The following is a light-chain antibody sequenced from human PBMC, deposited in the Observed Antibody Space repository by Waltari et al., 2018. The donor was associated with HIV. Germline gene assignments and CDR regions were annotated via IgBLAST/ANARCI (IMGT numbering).Light chain of an antibody. J-gene: IGLJ3*02. V-gene: IGLV1-51*01. CDR1: TSNIRYHY. Sequence: QSVLTQPPSVSAAPGHNVTISCSGRTSNIRYHYVSWYRQFPATAPKLLIYDNNRRPSGLPDRFSGSKSGTSATLGITGLQTGDEADYYCGTWDGSLSAWVFGGGTKLTVL. CDR3: GTWDGSLSAWV. CDR2: DNN.